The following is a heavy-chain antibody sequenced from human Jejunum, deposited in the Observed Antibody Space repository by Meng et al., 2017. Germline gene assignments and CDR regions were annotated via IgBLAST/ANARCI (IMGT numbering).Heavy chain of an antibody. CDR2: IYHTGST. CDR1: GCLINTNDW. CDR3: ARVRDCSTVRCESGIDP. V-gene: IGHV4-4*02. D-gene: IGHD2-2*01. Sequence: QGARQGGGPETLDAAGLRSLTAPVSGCLINTNDWWGWIRQHPGKGLEWIGEIYHTGSTNYNPSLKSRVTITVDKSKNQLSLRLNSVTAADTALYYCARVRDCSTVRCESGIDPWGQGTLVTVSS. J-gene: IGHJ5*02.